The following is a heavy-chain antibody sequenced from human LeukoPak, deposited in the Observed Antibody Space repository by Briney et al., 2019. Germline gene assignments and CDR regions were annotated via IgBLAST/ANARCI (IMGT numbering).Heavy chain of an antibody. D-gene: IGHD6-19*01. CDR2: INPSGGST. CDR3: ARDLGTEQWLGDVDY. J-gene: IGHJ4*02. V-gene: IGHV1-46*01. Sequence: GASVKVSCKASGYTFTSYYMHWVRQAPGQGLEWMGIINPSGGSTSYAQKFQGRVTMTRDTSTSTVYMEPSSLRSEDTAVYYCARDLGTEQWLGDVDYWGQGTLVTVSS. CDR1: GYTFTSYY.